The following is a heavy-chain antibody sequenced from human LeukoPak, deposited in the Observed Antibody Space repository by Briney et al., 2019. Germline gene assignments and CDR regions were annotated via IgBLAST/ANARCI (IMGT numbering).Heavy chain of an antibody. J-gene: IGHJ4*02. CDR2: ISSRSSTI. Sequence: GGSLRLSCAASGFTFDKAWMTWVRQAPGKGLEWISYISSRSSTIFYADSVKGRFTISRDNAKNSLYLQMNSLRAEDTAVYYCARVDHWNFRAAFDYWGQGTLVTVSS. D-gene: IGHD1-7*01. CDR3: ARVDHWNFRAAFDY. CDR1: GFTFDKAW. V-gene: IGHV3-48*01.